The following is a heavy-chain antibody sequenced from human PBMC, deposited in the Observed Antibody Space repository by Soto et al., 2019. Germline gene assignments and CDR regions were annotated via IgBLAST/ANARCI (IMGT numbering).Heavy chain of an antibody. Sequence: SETLSLTCAVYGGSFSGYYWSWIRQPPGKGLEWIGEINHSGSTNYNPSLKSRVTISVDTSKNQFSLKLSSVTAADTAVYYCARGLGSSGWYANSQFDPWGQGTLVTVSS. V-gene: IGHV4-34*01. CDR3: ARGLGSSGWYANSQFDP. CDR1: GGSFSGYY. CDR2: INHSGST. J-gene: IGHJ5*02. D-gene: IGHD6-19*01.